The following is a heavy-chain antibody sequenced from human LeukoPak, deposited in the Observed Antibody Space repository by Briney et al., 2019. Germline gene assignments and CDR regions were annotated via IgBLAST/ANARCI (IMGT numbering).Heavy chain of an antibody. CDR3: AKGGGWGRGYYFDY. D-gene: IGHD3-16*01. CDR1: GFTFDDYA. J-gene: IGHJ4*02. CDR2: ISWNSGSI. Sequence: GGSLRLSCEASGFTFDDYAMHWVRQAPGKGLEWVSGISWNSGSIGYADSAKGRFTISRDNAENSLYLQMNSLRAEDTALYYCAKGGGWGRGYYFDYWGQGILVTVSS. V-gene: IGHV3-9*01.